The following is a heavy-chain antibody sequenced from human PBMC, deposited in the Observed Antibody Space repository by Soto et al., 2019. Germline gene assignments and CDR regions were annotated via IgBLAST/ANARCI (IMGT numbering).Heavy chain of an antibody. J-gene: IGHJ6*02. CDR2: IYYSGST. Sequence: PSETLSLTCTVSGGSISSSSYYWGWIRQPPGKGLEWIGSIYYSGSTYYNPSLKSRVTISVDTSKNQFSLKLSSVTAADTAVYYCARVRGYDFWSGYYLDYYYGMDVWGQGTTVTVSS. V-gene: IGHV4-39*01. D-gene: IGHD3-3*01. CDR1: GGSISSSSYY. CDR3: ARVRGYDFWSGYYLDYYYGMDV.